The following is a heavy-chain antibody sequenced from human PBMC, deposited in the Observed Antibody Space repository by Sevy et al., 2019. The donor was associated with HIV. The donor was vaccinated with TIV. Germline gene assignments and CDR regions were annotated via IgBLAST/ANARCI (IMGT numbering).Heavy chain of an antibody. CDR3: AGRRYGTIGVTGYYDGMDV. D-gene: IGHD3-16*01. J-gene: IGHJ6*02. Sequence: ASVKVSCKASGFTFTSSAVQWVRQARGQRLEWIGWIVVGSGNTNYAQKFQERVTITRDMSTSTAYTELSSLRSEDTAVYYCAGRRYGTIGVTGYYDGMDVWGQGTTVTVSS. CDR1: GFTFTSSA. V-gene: IGHV1-58*01. CDR2: IVVGSGNT.